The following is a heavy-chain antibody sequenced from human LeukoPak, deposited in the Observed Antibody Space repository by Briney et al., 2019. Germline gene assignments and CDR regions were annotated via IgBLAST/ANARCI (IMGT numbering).Heavy chain of an antibody. Sequence: ASVKVSCKASGYIFTSYGITWVRQAPGQGLEWMGWISGYYGNTNYAQKLQGRVTMTTDTSTSTTYMELRSLRSDDTAVYYCARWAATYGSGSPSGDYWGQGTLVTVSS. CDR2: ISGYYGNT. CDR3: ARWAATYGSGSPSGDY. CDR1: GYIFTSYG. V-gene: IGHV1-18*01. D-gene: IGHD3-10*01. J-gene: IGHJ4*02.